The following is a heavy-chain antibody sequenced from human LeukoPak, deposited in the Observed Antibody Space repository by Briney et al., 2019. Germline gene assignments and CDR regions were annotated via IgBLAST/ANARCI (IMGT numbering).Heavy chain of an antibody. Sequence: GGSLRLSCAASGLTFSSYVWPWFRQAPGGGWGGWAVISYDGSNKYYADSVKDRFTISRDSSKNTLYLQMSSLRAEDTAVYYCAREMATTETFDYWGQGTLVTVSS. D-gene: IGHD5-12*01. V-gene: IGHV3-30-3*01. CDR1: GLTFSSYV. CDR3: AREMATTETFDY. CDR2: ISYDGSNK. J-gene: IGHJ4*02.